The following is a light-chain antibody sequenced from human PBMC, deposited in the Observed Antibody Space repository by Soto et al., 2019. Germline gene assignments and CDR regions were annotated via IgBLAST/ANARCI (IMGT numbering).Light chain of an antibody. Sequence: IQMTQSPSSLSASVGDRVTITCRASHGISNYLAWYQQKPGKVPKLLIYAASTLQSGVPSRFSGSGSGTDFTLTISSLQPEDVATYYCQKYNSAPPGWTFGQGTKVEIK. CDR3: QKYNSAPPGWT. CDR1: HGISNY. V-gene: IGKV1-27*01. CDR2: AAS. J-gene: IGKJ1*01.